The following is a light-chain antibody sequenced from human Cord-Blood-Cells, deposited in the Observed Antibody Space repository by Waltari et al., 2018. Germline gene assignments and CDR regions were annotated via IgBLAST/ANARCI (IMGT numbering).Light chain of an antibody. Sequence: QPSLTQPPSASRSPGQSVTISCTGTSSDVGGNNYASWYQQHPGKAPKLMIYEVSKRPSGVPDRFSGSKSGNTASLTVSGLQAEDEADYYCSSYAGSNNYVFGTGTKVTVL. CDR1: SSDVGGNNY. J-gene: IGLJ1*01. CDR2: EVS. CDR3: SSYAGSNNYV. V-gene: IGLV2-8*01.